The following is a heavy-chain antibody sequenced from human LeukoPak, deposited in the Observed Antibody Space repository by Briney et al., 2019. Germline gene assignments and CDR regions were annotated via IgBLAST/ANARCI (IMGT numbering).Heavy chain of an antibody. J-gene: IGHJ3*02. V-gene: IGHV3-33*01. CDR1: TFTFSSYG. Sequence: GGSLRLSCAASTFTFSSYGMHWVRQAPGKGLEWVAVIWYDGSNKYYADFVKGRFTISRDNSKNTLYLQMNSLRSEDTAVYYCARDDYNRARAFDIWGQGTMGTVSS. D-gene: IGHD5-12*01. CDR3: ARDDYNRARAFDI. CDR2: IWYDGSNK.